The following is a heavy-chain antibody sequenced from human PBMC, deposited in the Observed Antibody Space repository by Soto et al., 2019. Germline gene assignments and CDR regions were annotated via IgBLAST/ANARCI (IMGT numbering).Heavy chain of an antibody. CDR1: GGSVSSGSYY. J-gene: IGHJ4*02. CDR3: ARAGSGSYYKLYY. D-gene: IGHD3-10*01. V-gene: IGHV4-61*01. CDR2: IYYSGST. Sequence: PSETLSLTCTVSGGSVSSGSYYWSWIRQPPGKGLEWIGYIYYSGSTNYNPSLKSRVTISVDTSKNQFSLKLSSVTAADTAVYYCARAGSGSYYKLYYWGQGTLVTVSS.